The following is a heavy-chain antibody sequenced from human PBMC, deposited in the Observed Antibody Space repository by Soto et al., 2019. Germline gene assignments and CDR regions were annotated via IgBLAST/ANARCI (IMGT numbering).Heavy chain of an antibody. V-gene: IGHV4-34*01. CDR3: ARGRSTTVTTSPTFDY. CDR2: NSHSGST. J-gene: IGHJ4*02. Sequence: QVQLQQWGPGLLKPSETLSLSCTVYGGSFSGFYWSWIRQAPGKGLEWIGDNSHSGSTNHNPSLKSRVTISVDTPTNQFSLKLSSVTAADTAVYYCARGRSTTVTTSPTFDYWGQGTLVSVSS. CDR1: GGSFSGFY. D-gene: IGHD4-17*01.